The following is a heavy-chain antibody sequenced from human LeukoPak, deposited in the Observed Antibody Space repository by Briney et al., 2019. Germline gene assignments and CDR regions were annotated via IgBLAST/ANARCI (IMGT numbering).Heavy chain of an antibody. Sequence: GGSLRLSCEASGFMFSNYAMNWVRQAPGKGLQWVSSIIPSGSYTYLADSVKGRFTISRDNAKNSLFLQMNSLRVEDTAVCYCASEGVVAGAAHFDYWGQGTLVTVSS. D-gene: IGHD6-19*01. CDR1: GFMFSNYA. CDR3: ASEGVVAGAAHFDY. V-gene: IGHV3-21*01. J-gene: IGHJ4*02. CDR2: IIPSGSYT.